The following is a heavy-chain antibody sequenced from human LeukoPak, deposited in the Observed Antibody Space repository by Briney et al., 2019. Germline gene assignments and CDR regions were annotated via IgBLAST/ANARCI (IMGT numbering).Heavy chain of an antibody. CDR2: IYYSGST. Sequence: SETLSLTCTVSGGSISSYYWSWIRQPPGKGLEWIGYIYYSGSTNYNPSLKSRVTISVDTSKNQFSLKLSSVTAADTAVYYCATGEQAYYFDYWGQGNLVTVSS. D-gene: IGHD3-10*01. J-gene: IGHJ4*02. V-gene: IGHV4-59*01. CDR3: ATGEQAYYFDY. CDR1: GGSISSYY.